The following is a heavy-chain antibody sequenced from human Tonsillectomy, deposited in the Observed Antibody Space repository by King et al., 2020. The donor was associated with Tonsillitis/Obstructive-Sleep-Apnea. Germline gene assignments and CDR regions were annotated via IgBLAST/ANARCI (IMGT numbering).Heavy chain of an antibody. V-gene: IGHV3-23*04. J-gene: IGHJ4*02. D-gene: IGHD4-11*01. CDR3: AKELYSDYVFDS. CDR2: ISGSGTST. CDR1: GFTFNKYA. Sequence: ELQLVQSGGGLVQPGGSLRLSCVASGFTFNKYAMNWVRQAPGKGLEWVSAISGSGTSTYYADSVKGRFTVSRDNSKNTLYLQMNSLRAEDTAVYYCAKELYSDYVFDSWGQGTLVTVSS.